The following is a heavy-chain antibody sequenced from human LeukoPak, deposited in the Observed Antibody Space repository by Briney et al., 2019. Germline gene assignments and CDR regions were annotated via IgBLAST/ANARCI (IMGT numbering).Heavy chain of an antibody. Sequence: PSETLSLTCAVYGGSFSGYYWSWIRQPPGKGLDWIGEINHSGSTNYNPSLKSRVTISVDTSKNQFSLKLSSVTAADTAVYYCARGLRRQLVKRQYNWFDPWGQGTLVTVSS. J-gene: IGHJ5*02. CDR2: INHSGST. CDR1: GGSFSGYY. V-gene: IGHV4-34*01. D-gene: IGHD6-13*01. CDR3: ARGLRRQLVKRQYNWFDP.